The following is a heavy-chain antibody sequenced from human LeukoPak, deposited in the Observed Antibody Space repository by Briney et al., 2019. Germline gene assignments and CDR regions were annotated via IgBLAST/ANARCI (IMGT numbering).Heavy chain of an antibody. J-gene: IGHJ4*02. CDR2: IYHSGST. V-gene: IGHV4-38-2*02. CDR1: GYSISSGYY. Sequence: PSETLSLTCTVSGYSISSGYYWGWIRQPPGKGLEWIGSIYHSGSTYYNPSLKSRVTISVDTSKNQFSLKLSSVTAADTAVYYCAREQQYYYDSSGYSVPFDYWGQGTLVTVSS. CDR3: AREQQYYYDSSGYSVPFDY. D-gene: IGHD3-22*01.